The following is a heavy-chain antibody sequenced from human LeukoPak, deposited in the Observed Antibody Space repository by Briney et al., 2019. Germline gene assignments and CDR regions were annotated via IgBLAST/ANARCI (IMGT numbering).Heavy chain of an antibody. CDR2: IHSSGST. CDR3: ARDPGDTAWYNFDF. Sequence: PSDTLSLTCTVSGGSLSGHFWSWFRRPPGKGLENIGYIHSSGSTNYNPSYKSRVTVSLEMSKNQFSLSLSSVTAADTAVYYCARDPGDTAWYNFDFWGQGILVTVSS. J-gene: IGHJ4*02. D-gene: IGHD6-13*01. V-gene: IGHV4-59*11. CDR1: GGSLSGHF.